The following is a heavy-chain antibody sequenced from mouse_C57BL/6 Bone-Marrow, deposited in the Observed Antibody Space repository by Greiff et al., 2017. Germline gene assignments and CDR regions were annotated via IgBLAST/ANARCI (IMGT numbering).Heavy chain of an antibody. Sequence: VQLQQPGAELVRPGSSVKLSCKASGYTFTSYWMHWVKQRPIQGLEWIGNIDPSDSETHYNQKFKDKATLTVDKSSSTAYMQLSSLTSEDSAVYYCARDGYDEEAWFAYWGQGTLVTVSA. CDR1: GYTFTSYW. V-gene: IGHV1-52*01. CDR3: ARDGYDEEAWFAY. J-gene: IGHJ3*01. CDR2: IDPSDSET. D-gene: IGHD2-2*01.